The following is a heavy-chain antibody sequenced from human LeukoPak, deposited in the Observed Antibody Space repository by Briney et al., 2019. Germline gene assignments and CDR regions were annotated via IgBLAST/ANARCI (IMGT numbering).Heavy chain of an antibody. CDR2: INPSGGST. CDR3: ARLLGYCSGGSCSYYFDY. CDR1: GYTFTSYY. J-gene: IGHJ4*02. D-gene: IGHD2-15*01. V-gene: IGHV1-46*01. Sequence: ASVKVSCKASGYTFTSYYMHWVRQAPGQGLEWMGIINPSGGSTSYAQKFQGGVTMTRDTSTSTVYMELSSLRSEDTAVYYCARLLGYCSGGSCSYYFDYWGQGTLVTVSS.